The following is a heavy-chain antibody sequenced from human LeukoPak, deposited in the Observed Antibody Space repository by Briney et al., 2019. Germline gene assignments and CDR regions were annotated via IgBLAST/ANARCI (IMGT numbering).Heavy chain of an antibody. V-gene: IGHV1-69*02. D-gene: IGHD6-6*01. CDR2: IIPILGIA. CDR3: ARGVPSSSSDWFDP. J-gene: IGHJ5*02. Sequence: GASVKVSCKASGGTFSSYTISRVRQAPGQGLEWMGRIIPILGIANYAQKFQGRVTITADKSTSTAYMELSSLRSEDTAVYYCARGVPSSSSDWFDPWGQGTLVTVSS. CDR1: GGTFSSYT.